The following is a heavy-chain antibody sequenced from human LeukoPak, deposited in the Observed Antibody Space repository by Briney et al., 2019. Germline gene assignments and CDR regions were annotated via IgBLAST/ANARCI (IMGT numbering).Heavy chain of an antibody. D-gene: IGHD6-25*01. CDR2: IYPGDSDT. J-gene: IGHJ4*02. CDR3: ARPPAGSGVYYSFDY. Sequence: GGSLESSLQGSCYHFTSYWLVWVRPKPGKGLEGTGVIYPGDSDTRYSPSFQGQVTISADKSITPAYLQCSSLKASDTAMYYCARPPAGSGVYYSFDYWGQGTLVTVSS. V-gene: IGHV5-51*01. CDR1: CYHFTSYW.